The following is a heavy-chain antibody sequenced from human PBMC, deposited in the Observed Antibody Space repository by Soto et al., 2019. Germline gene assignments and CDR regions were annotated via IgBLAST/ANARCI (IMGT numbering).Heavy chain of an antibody. J-gene: IGHJ6*02. D-gene: IGHD3-9*01. CDR1: GYTFTSYA. CDR3: AREIRYFDWSHYYYYGMDV. V-gene: IGHV1-3*01. Sequence: ASVKVSCKASGYTFTSYAMHWVRQAPGQRLEWMGWINAGNGNTKYSQKFQGRVTITRDTSASTAYMELSSLRSEDTAVYYCAREIRYFDWSHYYYYGMDVWGQGTKVTVSS. CDR2: INAGNGNT.